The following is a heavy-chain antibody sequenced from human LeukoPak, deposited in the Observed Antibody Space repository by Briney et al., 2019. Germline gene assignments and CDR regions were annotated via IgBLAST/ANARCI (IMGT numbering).Heavy chain of an antibody. CDR3: ARGDGY. D-gene: IGHD5-24*01. CDR1: GGSISSHY. J-gene: IGHJ4*02. Sequence: PSETLSLTCTVSGGSISSHYRSWIRQSPGKGLEWIGYIYYSGNTNYNPSLKSRVTISADTSKNQFSLKSSSVTAADTAVYYCARGDGYWGQGTLVTVSS. V-gene: IGHV4-59*11. CDR2: IYYSGNT.